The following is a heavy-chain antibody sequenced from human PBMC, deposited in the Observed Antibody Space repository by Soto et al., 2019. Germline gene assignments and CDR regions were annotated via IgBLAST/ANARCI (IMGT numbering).Heavy chain of an antibody. J-gene: IGHJ6*02. CDR1: GGTFSSYA. CDR3: AREEYCSGGSCYAWERKDYYYYYGMDV. V-gene: IGHV1-69*13. CDR2: IIPIFGTA. Sequence: SVKVSCKASGGTFSSYAISWVRQAPGQGLEWMGGIIPIFGTANYAQKFQGRVTITADESTSTAYMELSSLRSEDSAVYYCAREEYCSGGSCYAWERKDYYYYYGMDVWGQGTTVAVSS. D-gene: IGHD2-15*01.